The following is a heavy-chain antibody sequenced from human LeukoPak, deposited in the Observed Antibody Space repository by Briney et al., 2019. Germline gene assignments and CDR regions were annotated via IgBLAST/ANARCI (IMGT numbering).Heavy chain of an antibody. V-gene: IGHV1-18*01. Sequence: GASVKVSCKASGYTFASYGISWVRQAPGQGLEWMGWISAYNGNTNYAQKLQGRVTMTTDTSTSTAYMELRSLRSDDTAVYYCARNPIWFGTRGYFGYWGQGTLVTVSS. D-gene: IGHD3-10*01. J-gene: IGHJ4*02. CDR2: ISAYNGNT. CDR3: ARNPIWFGTRGYFGY. CDR1: GYTFASYG.